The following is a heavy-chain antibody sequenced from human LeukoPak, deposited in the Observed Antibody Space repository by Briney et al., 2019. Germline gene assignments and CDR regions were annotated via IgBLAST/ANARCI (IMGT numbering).Heavy chain of an antibody. Sequence: GGSLRLSCAASGFTFSSYAMHWVRQAPGKGLEWVAVISYDGSNKYYADSVKGRFIISRDNSKNTLYLQMNSLRAEDTAVYYCAKSSIIAARPGNFDYWGQGTLVTVSS. D-gene: IGHD6-6*01. CDR1: GFTFSSYA. CDR3: AKSSIIAARPGNFDY. V-gene: IGHV3-30-3*02. CDR2: ISYDGSNK. J-gene: IGHJ4*02.